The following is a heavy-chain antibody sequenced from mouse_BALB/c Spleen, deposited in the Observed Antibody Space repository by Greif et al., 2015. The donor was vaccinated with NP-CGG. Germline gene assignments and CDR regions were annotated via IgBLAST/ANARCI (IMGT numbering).Heavy chain of an antibody. CDR2: INPGSGGT. CDR1: GYGFTNSL. V-gene: IGHV1-54*01. Sequence: VQLQESGAELVRPGTSVKVSCKASGYGFTNSLMGWVKQRPGQGLEWIGVINPGSGGTNYNEKFKGKATLTADKSSSTASMQLSSLTSDDSAVYFCAREGDYGVAYWGQGTLVTASA. J-gene: IGHJ3*01. CDR3: AREGDYGVAY. D-gene: IGHD2-4*01.